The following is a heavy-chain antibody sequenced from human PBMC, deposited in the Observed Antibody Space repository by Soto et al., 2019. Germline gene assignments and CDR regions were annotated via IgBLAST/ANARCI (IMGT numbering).Heavy chain of an antibody. CDR3: ARYNCSSTSCYFDWFDP. CDR2: IIPIFGTA. V-gene: IGHV1-69*01. CDR1: GGTFSSYA. Sequence: QVQLVQSGAEVKKPGSSVKVSCKASGGTFSSYAISWVRQAPGQGLEWMGGIIPIFGTANYAQKFQGRVTITADESTSTAYMELSSLRSEDTAVYYCARYNCSSTSCYFDWFDPWGQGTLVTVSS. J-gene: IGHJ5*02. D-gene: IGHD2-2*01.